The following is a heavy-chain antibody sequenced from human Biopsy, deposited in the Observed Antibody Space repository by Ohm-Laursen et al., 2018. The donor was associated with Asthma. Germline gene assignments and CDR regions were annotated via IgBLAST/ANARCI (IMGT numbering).Heavy chain of an antibody. D-gene: IGHD3-3*02. CDR3: ARTFHFWSPYHAEHYQL. J-gene: IGHJ1*01. Sequence: SLRLSGAASGSTFSHYNMNWVRQAPGKGLEWVSSITDTSRYIKYADSVRGRFTISRDNAKNSLYLQMNSLRAEDTAVYYCARTFHFWSPYHAEHYQLWGQGTLVTVPS. V-gene: IGHV3-21*01. CDR2: ITDTSRYI. CDR1: GSTFSHYN.